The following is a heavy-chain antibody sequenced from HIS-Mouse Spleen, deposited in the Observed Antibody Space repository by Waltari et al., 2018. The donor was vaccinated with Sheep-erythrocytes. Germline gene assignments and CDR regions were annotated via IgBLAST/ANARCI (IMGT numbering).Heavy chain of an antibody. J-gene: IGHJ4*02. Sequence: EVQLVESGGGLVKPGGSLRLSCAASGFTFSSSSMNWVRPAPGKGLEWVSSISSSSSYIYYADSVKGRFTISRDNAKNSLYLQMNSLRAEDTAVYYCARVAAVTTYYFDYWGQGTLVTVSS. CDR1: GFTFSSSS. V-gene: IGHV3-21*01. D-gene: IGHD4-17*01. CDR3: ARVAAVTTYYFDY. CDR2: ISSSSSYI.